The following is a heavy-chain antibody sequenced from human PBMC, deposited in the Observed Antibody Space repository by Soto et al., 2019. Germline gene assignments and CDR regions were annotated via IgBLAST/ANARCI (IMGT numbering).Heavy chain of an antibody. V-gene: IGHV3-30*04. CDR2: TSFDASEN. J-gene: IGHJ4*02. Sequence: QVQLVESGGGVVQPGASLRLSCAASGFRFSGFAMHWVRQAPGKGLEWVAVTSFDASENFYVDSVKGRFSISRDDSRNTVFLQMNGLRPEDTGIYYCARDLGGYVHLWDKSNYWGQGTLVNVSS. CDR1: GFRFSGFA. CDR3: ARDLGGYVHLWDKSNY. D-gene: IGHD5-12*01.